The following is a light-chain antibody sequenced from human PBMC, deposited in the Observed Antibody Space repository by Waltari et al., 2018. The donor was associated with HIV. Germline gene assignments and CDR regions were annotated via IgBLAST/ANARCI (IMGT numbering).Light chain of an antibody. CDR1: HRRVPPDGRNY. CDR2: NVS. CDR3: MQGTSRPLT. V-gene: IGKV2-30*02. J-gene: IGKJ4*01. Sequence: VMTQSPHSLYVTLGQPASISCWSRHRRVPPDGRNYFNWCQQEPGQAASVLISNVSKRDSGVPDRFSGRGSATYFSLEISRVEAEDVGVYYCMQGTSRPLTFGGGTKVEIK.